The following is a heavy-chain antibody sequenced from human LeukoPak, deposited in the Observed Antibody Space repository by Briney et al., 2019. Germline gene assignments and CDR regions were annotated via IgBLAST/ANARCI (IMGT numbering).Heavy chain of an antibody. J-gene: IGHJ4*02. CDR1: GFTFSSYG. Sequence: GRSLRLSCAASGFTFSSYGMHWVRQAPGKGLEWVAVISYDGSNKYYADSVKGRFTISRDNSKNTLYLQMNSLRAEDTAVYYCAKADIVVVPAAFDYWGQGTLVTVSS. CDR2: ISYDGSNK. D-gene: IGHD2-2*01. CDR3: AKADIVVVPAAFDY. V-gene: IGHV3-30*18.